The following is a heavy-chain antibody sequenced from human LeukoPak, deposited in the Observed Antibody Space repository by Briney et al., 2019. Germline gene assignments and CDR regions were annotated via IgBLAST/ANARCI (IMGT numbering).Heavy chain of an antibody. D-gene: IGHD6-13*01. CDR2: IKQDGSEK. CDR3: ARIGYRSSSFDY. J-gene: IGHJ4*02. CDR1: GFRLNNYW. V-gene: IGHV3-7*01. Sequence: PGGSLRLSCAASGFRLNNYWMSWVRQAPGKGLEWVANIKQDGSEKDYEDSMKGRFTISRDNAKNSVYLQVNSLRAEDTAVYYCARIGYRSSSFDYWGQGTLVTVSS.